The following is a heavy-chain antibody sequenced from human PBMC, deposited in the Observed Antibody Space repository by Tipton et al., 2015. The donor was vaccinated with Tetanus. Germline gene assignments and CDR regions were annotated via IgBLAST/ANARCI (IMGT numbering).Heavy chain of an antibody. CDR3: LPPPIGYSYLYGLDV. CDR1: GYSLSGYY. CDR2: ITPHTGVT. V-gene: IGHV1-2*02. J-gene: IGHJ6*02. Sequence: QVQLVQSGAEVKKPGASLKVSCKASGYSLSGYYIHWVRQGPGQGLEWMGWITPHTGVTKYAQNLRGRVTVTRDASISTAYMELNSLRSDDAAVYFCLPPPIGYSYLYGLDVWGLGTTLSV. D-gene: IGHD1-14*01.